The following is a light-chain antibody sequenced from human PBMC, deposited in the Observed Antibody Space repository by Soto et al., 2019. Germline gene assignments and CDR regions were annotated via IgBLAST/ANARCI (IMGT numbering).Light chain of an antibody. CDR1: QSISSW. V-gene: IGKV1-5*03. CDR2: KAS. Sequence: DIPMTQSPSTLSASVGDRVTITCRASQSISSWLAWYQQKPGKATKLLIYKASSLESGVPSRFSGSGSGTEFTLSISSLQPDDFATYYCQQYNSYSPWTFGQGTKVEIK. CDR3: QQYNSYSPWT. J-gene: IGKJ1*01.